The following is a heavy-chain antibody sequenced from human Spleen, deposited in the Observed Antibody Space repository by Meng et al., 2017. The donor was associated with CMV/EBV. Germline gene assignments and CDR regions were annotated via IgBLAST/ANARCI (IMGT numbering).Heavy chain of an antibody. CDR2: INPNSGGT. CDR3: ARPLSSTSSLYYYYGMDV. CDR1: GYTFTDYY. D-gene: IGHD2-2*01. V-gene: IGHV1-2*02. Sequence: ASVKVSCKASGYTFTDYYLHWVRQAPGQGLEWMGWINPNSGGTNYAQKFQGRVTMTRDTSISTAYMELSRLRSDDTAVYYCARPLSSTSSLYYYYGMDVWGQGTTVTVSS. J-gene: IGHJ6*02.